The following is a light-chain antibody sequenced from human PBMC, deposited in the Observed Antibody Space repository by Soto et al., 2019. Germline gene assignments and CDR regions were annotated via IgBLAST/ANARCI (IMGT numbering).Light chain of an antibody. CDR3: SSYRSSSPLVV. CDR2: DVS. J-gene: IGLJ2*01. Sequence: QSALTQPASVSGSPGQSITISCTGTISDVGDYNYVSWYQQHPDEAPKLMIYDVSNRPSGVSNRFSGSKSGNTASLTISGLHPEDEADYYCSSYRSSSPLVVFGGGTKLTVL. CDR1: ISDVGDYNY. V-gene: IGLV2-14*01.